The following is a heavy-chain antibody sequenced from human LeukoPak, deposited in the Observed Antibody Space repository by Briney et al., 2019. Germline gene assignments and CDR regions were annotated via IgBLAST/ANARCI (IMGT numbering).Heavy chain of an antibody. V-gene: IGHV4-34*01. Sequence: PSETLSLTCAVYGGSFSGYYWSWIRQPPGKGLEWIGEINHSGSTNYKPSVKSRVTMSVDTSKNQFSLKLSSVTAADTAVYYCARQVVAVAGTGYFDYWGQGTLVTVSS. CDR1: GGSFSGYY. D-gene: IGHD6-19*01. CDR3: ARQVVAVAGTGYFDY. J-gene: IGHJ4*02. CDR2: INHSGST.